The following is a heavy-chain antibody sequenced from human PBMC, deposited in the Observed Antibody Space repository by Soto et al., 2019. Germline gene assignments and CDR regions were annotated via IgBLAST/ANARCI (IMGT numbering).Heavy chain of an antibody. CDR1: GFTFSSYE. V-gene: IGHV3-48*03. J-gene: IGHJ4*02. CDR2: ISDSGNII. D-gene: IGHD6-19*01. CDR3: VRIGAGGWDIPFDY. Sequence: EVQLVESGGGLVHPGGSLRLSCATSGFTFSSYEMTWVRQAPGKGLEWVSYISDSGNIIYYADSVKGRFNISRDDAKTSLYLQMNSLRAEDTALYYCVRIGAGGWDIPFDYWGQGPPVTVSS.